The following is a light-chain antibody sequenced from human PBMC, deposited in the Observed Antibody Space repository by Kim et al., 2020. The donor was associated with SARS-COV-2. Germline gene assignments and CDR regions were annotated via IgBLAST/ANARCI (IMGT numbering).Light chain of an antibody. CDR2: ATS. CDR3: QQTKSFPYT. CDR1: HDISSY. J-gene: IGKJ2*01. Sequence: SASVGDRVTITCPAIHDISSYLAWYQQKPGKAPKLLIYATSTLHTGVPAMFSGSGSGTDFTLTISSLQPEDFATYSCQQTKSFPYTFGQGTKLEI. V-gene: IGKV1-9*01.